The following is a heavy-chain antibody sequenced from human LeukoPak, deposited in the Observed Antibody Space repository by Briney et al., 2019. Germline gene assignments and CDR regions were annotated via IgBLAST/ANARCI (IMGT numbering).Heavy chain of an antibody. CDR1: EFTFSSYN. CDR3: ARAEGYGAIDY. Sequence: GGSLRLSCEVSEFTFSSYNMNWVRQAPGKGLEWVSSISGSTSYIYYADSVKGRFTISRDNAKNSLYLQMNSLRVEDTALYYCARAEGYGAIDYWGQGTLVTVSS. CDR2: ISGSTSYI. D-gene: IGHD5-12*01. J-gene: IGHJ4*02. V-gene: IGHV3-21*01.